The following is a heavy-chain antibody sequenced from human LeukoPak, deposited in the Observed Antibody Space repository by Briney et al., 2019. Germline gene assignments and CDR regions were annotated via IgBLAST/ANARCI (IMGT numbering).Heavy chain of an antibody. V-gene: IGHV3-30*18. D-gene: IGHD3-22*01. CDR2: ISYDGSNK. CDR3: AKSNYYDSSGYEPGY. Sequence: GRSLRLSCAASGFTFSSYGMHWVRQAPGKGLEWVAVISYDGSNKYYADSVKGRFTISRDNSKNTLYLQMNSLRAEDTAVYYCAKSNYYDSSGYEPGYWGQGTLVTVSS. CDR1: GFTFSSYG. J-gene: IGHJ4*02.